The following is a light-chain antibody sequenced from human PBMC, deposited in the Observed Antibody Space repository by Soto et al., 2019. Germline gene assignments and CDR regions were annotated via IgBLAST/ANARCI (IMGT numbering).Light chain of an antibody. CDR3: SSYTSSSTSHV. Sequence: QSVLTQPASVSGSPGQSITISCTGTSSDVGGYNYVSWYQQHPGKAPKLMIYDVSNRPSGVSNRFSGSKSGNTASLTISGLQAEDEADYYCSSYTSSSTSHVFGTGTKVTGL. J-gene: IGLJ1*01. CDR1: SSDVGGYNY. V-gene: IGLV2-14*01. CDR2: DVS.